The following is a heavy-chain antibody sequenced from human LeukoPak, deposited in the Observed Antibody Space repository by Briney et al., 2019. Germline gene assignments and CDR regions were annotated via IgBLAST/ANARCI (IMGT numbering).Heavy chain of an antibody. D-gene: IGHD3-16*01. J-gene: IGHJ4*02. Sequence: GGSLRLSCAASGFTFSSYAVSWVRQAPGKGLEWVSYISSSGSTIYYADSVKGRFTISRDNAKNSLYLQMNSLRAEDTAVYYCARTPLGGAYYFDYWGQGTLVTVSS. CDR2: ISSSGSTI. V-gene: IGHV3-48*04. CDR1: GFTFSSYA. CDR3: ARTPLGGAYYFDY.